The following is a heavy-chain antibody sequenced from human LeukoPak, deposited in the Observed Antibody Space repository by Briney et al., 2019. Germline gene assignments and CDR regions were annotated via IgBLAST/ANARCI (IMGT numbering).Heavy chain of an antibody. CDR3: ARYLAYGDPAFDY. J-gene: IGHJ4*02. D-gene: IGHD4-17*01. CDR2: IYYSGST. CDR1: GGSISSYY. Sequence: PSETLSLTCTVSGGSISSYYWSWIRQPPGKGLEWIGYIYYSGSTNYNPSLKSRVTISVDTSKNQFSLKLSSVTAADTAMYYCARYLAYGDPAFDYWGQGTLVTVSS. V-gene: IGHV4-59*01.